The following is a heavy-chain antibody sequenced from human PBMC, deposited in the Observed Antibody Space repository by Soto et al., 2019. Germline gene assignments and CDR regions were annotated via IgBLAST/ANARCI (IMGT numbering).Heavy chain of an antibody. CDR2: IYYSGST. D-gene: IGHD2-2*01. CDR3: ARHCSSTSWGYYYYMDV. CDR1: GDSMTYAY. V-gene: IGHV4-59*08. J-gene: IGHJ6*03. Sequence: SETLSVTCTVSGDSMTYAYWSWIRLLPGKGLEWVGYIYYSGSTSYNPSLKRRVTISVDTSKNQFSLKLNSVTAADTAVYYCARHCSSTSWGYYYYMDVWGKGTTVTVSS.